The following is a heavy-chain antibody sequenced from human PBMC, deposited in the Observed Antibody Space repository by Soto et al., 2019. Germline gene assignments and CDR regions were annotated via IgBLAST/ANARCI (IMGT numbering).Heavy chain of an antibody. V-gene: IGHV1-18*01. CDR2: ISGYNANT. J-gene: IGHJ4*02. Sequence: QVQLVQSGAEVKKPGASVKVSCKASGYTFTSYGISWVRQAPGQGLEWMGWISGYNANTNYAQKLQARVTMTTDTSTYTAYMELRSLRSDDTAVYYCARAAREAVFRGAFNYWGQGTLVTVSS. CDR3: ARAAREAVFRGAFNY. D-gene: IGHD2-15*01. CDR1: GYTFTSYG.